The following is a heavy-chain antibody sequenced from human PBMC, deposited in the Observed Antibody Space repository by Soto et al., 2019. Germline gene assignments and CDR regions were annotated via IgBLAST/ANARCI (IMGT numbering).Heavy chain of an antibody. D-gene: IGHD6-6*01. V-gene: IGHV4-30-4*01. CDR1: GGSISSDDYY. Sequence: QVQLQESGPGLVKPSQTLSLTCTVSGGSISSDDYYWTWIRQPPGKGLEGIGYIYYTGRTSYNTSLESRMSISVDTSKNHFSLNLSAVSAADTAVYYCARDRSNSPDYFDHWGQGTLVTVSS. CDR2: IYYTGRT. CDR3: ARDRSNSPDYFDH. J-gene: IGHJ4*02.